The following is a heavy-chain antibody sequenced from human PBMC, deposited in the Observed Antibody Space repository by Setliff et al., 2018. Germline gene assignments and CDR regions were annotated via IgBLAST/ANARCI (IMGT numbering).Heavy chain of an antibody. V-gene: IGHV3-15*01. CDR2: IKSKPDGGAA. Sequence: PGGSLRLSCAASGFTLSNAWMIWVRQAPGKGLEWVGQIKSKPDGGAAEYASPVRGRFTISRDDSKSTLYLQMDSLRHEDTAVYYCARVAEYDTIDIWGQGTMVTVSS. D-gene: IGHD3-16*01. J-gene: IGHJ3*02. CDR1: GFTLSNAW. CDR3: ARVAEYDTIDI.